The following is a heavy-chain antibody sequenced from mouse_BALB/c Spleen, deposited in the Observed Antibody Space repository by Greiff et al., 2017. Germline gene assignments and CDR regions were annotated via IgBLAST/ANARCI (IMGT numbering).Heavy chain of an antibody. Sequence: EVQLVESGGGLVKPGGSLKLSCAASGFTFSSYAMSWVRQSPEKRLEWVAEISSGGSYTYYPDTVTGRFTISRDNAKNTLYLEMSSLRSEDTAMYYCARDRGGTRFAYWGQGTLVTVSA. D-gene: IGHD4-1*01. CDR3: ARDRGGTRFAY. CDR2: ISSGGSYT. CDR1: GFTFSSYA. V-gene: IGHV5-9-4*01. J-gene: IGHJ3*01.